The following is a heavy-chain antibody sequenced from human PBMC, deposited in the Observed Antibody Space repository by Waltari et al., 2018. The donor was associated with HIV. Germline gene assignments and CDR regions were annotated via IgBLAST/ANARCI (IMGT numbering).Heavy chain of an antibody. D-gene: IGHD3-3*01. CDR3: ARDWSAYDEPDYYYAMDV. CDR2: ISSSTTYK. Sequence: EVQLVESGGGLVKPGGSLRLACAAFGLTFSTSHMNWVAQAPGKGLEWISSISSSTTYKNYAESVKGRFTISRDNAKKSLYLQMNSLRAEDTAVYYCARDWSAYDEPDYYYAMDVWGQGTTVTVSS. J-gene: IGHJ6*02. CDR1: GLTFSTSH. V-gene: IGHV3-21*02.